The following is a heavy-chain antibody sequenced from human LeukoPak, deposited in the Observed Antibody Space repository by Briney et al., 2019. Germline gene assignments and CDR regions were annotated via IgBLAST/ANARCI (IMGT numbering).Heavy chain of an antibody. J-gene: IGHJ4*02. CDR3: ARTPNYYDSSGYYY. D-gene: IGHD3-22*01. CDR1: GCTFSSYA. Sequence: SVKVSCKASGCTFSSYAISWVRQAPGQGLEWMGGIIPIFGTANYAQKFQGRVTITTDESTSTAYMELSSLRSEDTAVYYCARTPNYYDSSGYYYWGQGTLVTVSS. CDR2: IIPIFGTA. V-gene: IGHV1-69*05.